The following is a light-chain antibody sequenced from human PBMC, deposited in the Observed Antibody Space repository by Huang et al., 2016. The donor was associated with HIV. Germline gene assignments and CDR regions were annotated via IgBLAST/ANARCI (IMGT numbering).Light chain of an antibody. Sequence: EIVMTQSPATLSVSPGERVTLSCRASQSLSSQLAWYQQKRGQAPRLLIYGVSTRATDIPARFSGSGSGTDFTLIINSLQSEDFATYYCQQYNDWPLTFGQGTEVEIK. CDR3: QQYNDWPLT. V-gene: IGKV3-15*01. CDR1: QSLSSQ. J-gene: IGKJ1*01. CDR2: GVS.